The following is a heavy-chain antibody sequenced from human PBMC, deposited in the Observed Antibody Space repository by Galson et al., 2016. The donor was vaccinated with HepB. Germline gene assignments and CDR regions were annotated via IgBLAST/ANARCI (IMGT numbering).Heavy chain of an antibody. CDR1: GGSITSSDW. CDR3: ARGELATGFDQ. Sequence: LSLTCSVSGGSITSSDWWSWVRQPPGKGLEWIAEIHHNGRPNHRPSLKSRVTISVDKSRNQFSLKLRSVTAADTGMYYCARGELATGFDQWGQGALVTVSS. J-gene: IGHJ4*02. D-gene: IGHD3-9*01. CDR2: IHHNGRP. V-gene: IGHV4-4*02.